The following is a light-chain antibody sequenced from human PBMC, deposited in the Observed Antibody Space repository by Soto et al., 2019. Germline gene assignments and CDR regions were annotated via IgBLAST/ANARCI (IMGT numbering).Light chain of an antibody. CDR3: QQSYSTPPGAWT. Sequence: IQMTQPPSSLSASVGDRATITCRASQSISTYLNWYQQKPGQALKLLIYAAFSFHTVVPSRFSGSGSGTDFTLTSSSLQPEDFATDYCQQSYSTPPGAWTFGEGTKVDI. J-gene: IGKJ1*01. CDR2: AAF. CDR1: QSISTY. V-gene: IGKV1-39*01.